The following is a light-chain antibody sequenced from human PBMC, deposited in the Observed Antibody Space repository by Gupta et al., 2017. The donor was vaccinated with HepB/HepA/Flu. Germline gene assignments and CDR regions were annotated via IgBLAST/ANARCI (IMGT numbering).Light chain of an antibody. CDR3: QQRINWPLT. CDR2: DAS. CDR1: QSVSRY. Sequence: EMVLTQSPVTLSLSPGERATLSCRASQSVSRYLAWYQQKPGQPPSLLVFDASNRATGVTARFSGSGSGTDFTLTISSLEPEDFAVYYCQQRINWPLTFGGGTRVEIK. J-gene: IGKJ4*01. V-gene: IGKV3-11*01.